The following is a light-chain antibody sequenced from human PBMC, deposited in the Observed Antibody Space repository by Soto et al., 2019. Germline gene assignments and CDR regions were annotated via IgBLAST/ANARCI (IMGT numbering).Light chain of an antibody. CDR3: CSYAGSSTLWV. J-gene: IGLJ3*02. CDR1: SSDVGSYNL. CDR2: EVS. V-gene: IGLV2-23*02. Sequence: QSALTQPASVSGSPGQSITISCTGTSSDVGSYNLVSWYQQHPGKVPKLMIYEVSKRPSGVSNRFSGSKSGNTASLTISGLQAEDEADYYCCSYAGSSTLWVFGGGTKLTVL.